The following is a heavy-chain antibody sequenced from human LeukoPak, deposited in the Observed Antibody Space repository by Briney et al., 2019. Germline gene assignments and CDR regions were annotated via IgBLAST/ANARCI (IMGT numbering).Heavy chain of an antibody. V-gene: IGHV3-23*01. CDR2: ISGSGGST. Sequence: GGSLRLSCAASGFTFSSYAMSWVRQAPGKGLEWVSAISGSGGSTYHADSVKGRFTISRDNSKNTLYLQMNSLRAEDTAVYYCAKLGIVVVVAATGWGQGTLVTVSS. J-gene: IGHJ4*02. D-gene: IGHD2-15*01. CDR3: AKLGIVVVVAATG. CDR1: GFTFSSYA.